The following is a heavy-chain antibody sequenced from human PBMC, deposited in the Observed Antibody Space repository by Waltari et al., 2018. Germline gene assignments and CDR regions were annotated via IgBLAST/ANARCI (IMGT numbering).Heavy chain of an antibody. V-gene: IGHV1-69*14. J-gene: IGHJ4*02. CDR3: ARRGTSSGYYYFDY. D-gene: IGHD3-22*01. CDR2: IIPIFGTA. Sequence: QVQLVQSGAEVKKPGSSVKVSCKASGGTFSSSAISWVRQPPGQGLEWMGGIIPIFGTANYAQKFQGRVTITADKSTSTAYMELSSLRSEDTAVYYCARRGTSSGYYYFDYWGQGTLVTVSS. CDR1: GGTFSSSA.